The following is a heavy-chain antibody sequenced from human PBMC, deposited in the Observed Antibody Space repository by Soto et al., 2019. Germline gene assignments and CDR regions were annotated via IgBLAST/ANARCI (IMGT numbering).Heavy chain of an antibody. CDR1: GFIFNDYY. CDR2: ISGSSGST. J-gene: IGHJ4*02. Sequence: QVQLVESGGDLVKPGGSLRLSCAASGFIFNDYYMSWIRQAPGKGLEWVSYISGSSGSTNYADSVKGRFTISRDNAKRSLYLQMNSLRAEDTAMYYCAGEDYAGGKFDYWGQGTLVTVSS. V-gene: IGHV3-11*06. D-gene: IGHD4-17*01. CDR3: AGEDYAGGKFDY.